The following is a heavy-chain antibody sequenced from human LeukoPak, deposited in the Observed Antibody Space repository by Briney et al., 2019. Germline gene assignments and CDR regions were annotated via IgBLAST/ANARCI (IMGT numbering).Heavy chain of an antibody. Sequence: ASVKVSCKASGGTFSSYAISWVRQAPGQGLEWMGGIIPIFGTANYAQQFQGRVTINTDEFTSTAYMELSSLRSEDTAVYYCARDRSWDYGGNSDYWGQGTLVTVSS. V-gene: IGHV1-69*05. CDR2: IIPIFGTA. CDR3: ARDRSWDYGGNSDY. D-gene: IGHD4-23*01. J-gene: IGHJ4*02. CDR1: GGTFSSYA.